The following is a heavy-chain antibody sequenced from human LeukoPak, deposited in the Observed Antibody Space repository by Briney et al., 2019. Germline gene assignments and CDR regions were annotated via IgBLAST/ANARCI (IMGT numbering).Heavy chain of an antibody. CDR3: SSYDNSGYHDRNY. J-gene: IGHJ4*02. V-gene: IGHV3-73*01. D-gene: IGHD3-22*01. CDR2: VRTKGNGYAT. Sequence: GGSLRLSCAASGFTFSGSAIHWVRQASGKGLEWVGRVRTKGNGYATQYAAPVKGRFTISRDDSKNTAYLQMNSLKTEDTAVYFCSSYDNSGYHDRNYWGQGTLVTVSS. CDR1: GFTFSGSA.